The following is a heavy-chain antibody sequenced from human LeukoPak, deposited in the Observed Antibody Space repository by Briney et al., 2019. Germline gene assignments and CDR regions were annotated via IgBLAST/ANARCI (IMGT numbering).Heavy chain of an antibody. CDR2: ISGSGSTV. Sequence: GGSLRLTCAASGFTFSDYYMSWIRQAPGKGLEWVSYISGSGSTVYYAASVRGRFTISRDNAKNSLFLQMNSLRAEDTAVYYCARDRGNSDPGDWFDSWGQGTLVTVSS. D-gene: IGHD4-23*01. J-gene: IGHJ5*01. CDR3: ARDRGNSDPGDWFDS. V-gene: IGHV3-11*01. CDR1: GFTFSDYY.